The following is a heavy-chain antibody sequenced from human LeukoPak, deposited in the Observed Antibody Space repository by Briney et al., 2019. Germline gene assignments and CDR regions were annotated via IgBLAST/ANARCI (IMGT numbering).Heavy chain of an antibody. V-gene: IGHV3-21*01. Sequence: GGSLRLSCAASGFTFSSCSMNWVRQAPGKGLEWVSSICSRSGYTYYADSAKGRFTISRDNAKNSLYLQMNSLRAEDTAVYYCACPAATDNFDYWGQGTLVTVSS. J-gene: IGHJ4*02. CDR3: ACPAATDNFDY. CDR1: GFTFSSCS. D-gene: IGHD2-2*01. CDR2: ICSRSGYT.